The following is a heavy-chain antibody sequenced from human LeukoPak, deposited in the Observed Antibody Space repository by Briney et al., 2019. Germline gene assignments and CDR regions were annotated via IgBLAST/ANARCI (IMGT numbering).Heavy chain of an antibody. J-gene: IGHJ4*02. D-gene: IGHD3-10*01. CDR3: ARGLGSGSSPPVN. CDR2: VYHSGNA. CDR1: GGSISSNNW. Sequence: SETLSLTCTVSGGSISSNNWWSWVRQPPGKGLEWIGEVYHSGNANYNPSLKTRVTMSVDKSKNQFSLILSSVTAADTAVYYCARGLGSGSSPPVNWGQGDLVTVSS. V-gene: IGHV4-4*02.